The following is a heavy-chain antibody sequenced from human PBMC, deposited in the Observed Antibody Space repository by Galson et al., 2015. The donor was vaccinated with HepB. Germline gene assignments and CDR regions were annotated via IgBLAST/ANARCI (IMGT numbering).Heavy chain of an antibody. CDR2: ISGSGGST. Sequence: SLRLSCAASGFTFSSYAMSWVRRAPGKGLEWVSAISGSGGSTYYADSVKGRFTISRDNSKNTLYLQMNSLRAEDTAVYYCAKDRQELRGRVCFDYWGQGTLVTVSS. D-gene: IGHD1-26*01. CDR3: AKDRQELRGRVCFDY. V-gene: IGHV3-23*01. J-gene: IGHJ4*02. CDR1: GFTFSSYA.